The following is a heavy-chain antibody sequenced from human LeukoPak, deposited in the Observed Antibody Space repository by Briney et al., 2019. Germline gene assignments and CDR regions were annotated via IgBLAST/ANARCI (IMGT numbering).Heavy chain of an antibody. CDR3: ARDEQGFDP. CDR1: GGSMSSFY. V-gene: IGHV4-59*01. D-gene: IGHD6-13*01. Sequence: SSETLSLTCTVSGGSMSSFYWSWIRQPPGEGLEWIGYNYYSGSTNYNPPLKSRVTISVDTSKNQFSLKLSSVTAADTAVYYCARDEQGFDPWGQGTLVTVSS. CDR2: NYYSGST. J-gene: IGHJ5*02.